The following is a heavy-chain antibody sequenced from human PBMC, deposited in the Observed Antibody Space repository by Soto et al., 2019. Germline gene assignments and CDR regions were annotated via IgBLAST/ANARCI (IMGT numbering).Heavy chain of an antibody. Sequence: EVQLLESGGGLVQPGGSLRLSCAASGITFNNYAMSWVRQAPGKGLEWVSGISGSGGSTYYADSVKGRFTISRDNSKNTLYLQMNSLRAEDTAVFYCAPQGGGYCSGGSCPGICYFEYWGQGTLVTVSS. CDR1: GITFNNYA. CDR2: ISGSGGST. D-gene: IGHD2-15*01. CDR3: APQGGGYCSGGSCPGICYFEY. J-gene: IGHJ4*02. V-gene: IGHV3-23*01.